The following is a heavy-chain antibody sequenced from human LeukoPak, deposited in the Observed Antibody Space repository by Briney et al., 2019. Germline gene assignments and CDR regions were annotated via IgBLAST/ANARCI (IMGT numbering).Heavy chain of an antibody. Sequence: PGGALRLSCAASGFTFSSYAMSWVRQAPGKGLEWVSSISGSAGTTYYGDSVKGRCTISRDNSKNTLYLQMNSLRADDTAIYYCAKVIITGSFPDYFDNWGQGTLVTISS. CDR1: GFTFSSYA. D-gene: IGHD3-10*01. CDR3: AKVIITGSFPDYFDN. J-gene: IGHJ4*02. V-gene: IGHV3-23*01. CDR2: ISGSAGTT.